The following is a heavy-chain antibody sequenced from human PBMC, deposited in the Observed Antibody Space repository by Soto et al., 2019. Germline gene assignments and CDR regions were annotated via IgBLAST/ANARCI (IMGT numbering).Heavy chain of an antibody. J-gene: IGHJ3*02. CDR3: ARTRLSYYDSSGPFDI. CDR2: ISAYNGNT. CDR1: GYTFTSYG. Sequence: GASVKVSCKASGYTFTSYGISWVRQAPGQGLEWMGWISAYNGNTNYAQKLQGRVTMTTDTSTSTAYMELRSLRSDDTAVYYCARTRLSYYDSSGPFDIWGQGTMVTV. D-gene: IGHD3-22*01. V-gene: IGHV1-18*01.